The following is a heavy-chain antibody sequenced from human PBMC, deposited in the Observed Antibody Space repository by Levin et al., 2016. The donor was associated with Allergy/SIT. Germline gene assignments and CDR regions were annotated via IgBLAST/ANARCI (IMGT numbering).Heavy chain of an antibody. CDR3: ARDPDCTEGVCFDY. D-gene: IGHD2-8*01. CDR1: AGSVSSDS. CDR2: INQDGSRT. J-gene: IGHJ4*02. Sequence: GGSLRLSCSVSAGSVSSDSDYWSWIRQSPGKGLEWVANINQDGSRTYYVDSVKGRFTISRDNAKNSLFLQMNSLRADDTAVYYCARDPDCTEGVCFDYWGQGILVTVSS. V-gene: IGHV3-7*01.